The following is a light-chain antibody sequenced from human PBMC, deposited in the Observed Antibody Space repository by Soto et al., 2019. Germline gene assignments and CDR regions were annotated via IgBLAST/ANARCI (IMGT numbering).Light chain of an antibody. CDR1: SSNLGSNT. J-gene: IGLJ2*01. CDR2: SNY. CDR3: ATWDDSLDGSV. V-gene: IGLV1-44*01. Sequence: QSVLTQPPSASGTPGQRVTISCFGSSSNLGSNTVNWYQQLPGTAPKLLIYSNYQRPSGVPDRFSGSKSGTSASLAISGLQSEDEADYYCATWDDSLDGSVFGGGTKLTVL.